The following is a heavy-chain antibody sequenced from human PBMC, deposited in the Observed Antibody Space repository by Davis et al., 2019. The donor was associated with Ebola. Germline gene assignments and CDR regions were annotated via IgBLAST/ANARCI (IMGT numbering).Heavy chain of an antibody. CDR2: IYSSGST. Sequence: GESLKISCAASGLTVSNNYMSGVRQAPGRVLECVSVIYSSGSTYYADSVKGRFTISRDSSKNTLYLQMNSLRAEDTAVYHCASFPTVVSRDFDYWGQGTLVTVSS. J-gene: IGHJ4*02. CDR3: ASFPTVVSRDFDY. CDR1: GLTVSNNY. D-gene: IGHD4-23*01. V-gene: IGHV3-66*01.